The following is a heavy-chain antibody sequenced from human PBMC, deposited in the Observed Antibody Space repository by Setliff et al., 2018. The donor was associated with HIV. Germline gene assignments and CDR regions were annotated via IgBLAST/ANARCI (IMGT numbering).Heavy chain of an antibody. CDR1: GFTFSSYK. CDR3: ARSIIGYYYYGMDV. V-gene: IGHV3-48*03. CDR2: IGRSGRNI. Sequence: GGSLRLSCEASGFTFSSYKMNWVRQAPGKGLEWVSYIGRSGRNIHYADSVRGRFTISRDNAKNSLYLQMNSLRAEDTAVYYCARSIIGYYYYGMDVWGQGTLVTVSS. D-gene: IGHD2-15*01. J-gene: IGHJ6*02.